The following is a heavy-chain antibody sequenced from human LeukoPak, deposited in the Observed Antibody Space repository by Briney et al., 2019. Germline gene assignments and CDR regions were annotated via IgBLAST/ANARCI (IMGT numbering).Heavy chain of an antibody. Sequence: GGSLRLSCAASGFTFSSYEMNWVRQGPGKGLEWVSYISSSDTIYYADSVKGRFTISRDNAKNSLYLQMNSLRPEDTAVYYCAGRGDGNLYYFDHWGQGTLVTASS. D-gene: IGHD5-24*01. V-gene: IGHV3-48*03. J-gene: IGHJ4*02. CDR1: GFTFSSYE. CDR3: AGRGDGNLYYFDH. CDR2: ISSSDTI.